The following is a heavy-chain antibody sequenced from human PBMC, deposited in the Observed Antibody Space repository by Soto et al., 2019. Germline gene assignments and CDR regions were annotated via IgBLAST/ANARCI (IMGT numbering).Heavy chain of an antibody. CDR2: INAGNGNT. J-gene: IGHJ6*02. Sequence: ASVKVSCKASGYTFTSYAMHWVRQAPGQRLEWMGWINAGNGNTKYSQKFQGRVTITRDTSASTAYMELSSLRSEDTAVYYCARDKRYYDLWSGYYGPEMYGMDVWGQGTTVTVSS. CDR3: ARDKRYYDLWSGYYGPEMYGMDV. D-gene: IGHD3-3*01. CDR1: GYTFTSYA. V-gene: IGHV1-3*01.